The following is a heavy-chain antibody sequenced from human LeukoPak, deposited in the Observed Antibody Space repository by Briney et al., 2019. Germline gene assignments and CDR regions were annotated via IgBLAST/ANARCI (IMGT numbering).Heavy chain of an antibody. V-gene: IGHV1-18*01. CDR3: ARDRGIYSGSYNDY. CDR1: GYTFTSYG. Sequence: ASVKVSCKASGYTFTSYGISWVRQAPGQGLEWMGWISAYNGNTNYAQKLQGRVTMTTDTSTSTAYMELRSLRPDDTAVYYCARDRGIYSGSYNDYWGQGTLVTVSS. CDR2: ISAYNGNT. J-gene: IGHJ4*02. D-gene: IGHD1-26*01.